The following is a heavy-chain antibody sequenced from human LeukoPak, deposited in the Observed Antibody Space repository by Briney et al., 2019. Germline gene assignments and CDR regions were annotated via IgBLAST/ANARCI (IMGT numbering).Heavy chain of an antibody. V-gene: IGHV4-59*08. CDR2: GYYSGST. J-gene: IGHJ3*02. CDR3: ARPIYTSSWYAFDI. Sequence: SETLSLTCTVSGASTSSSYWSWIRQSPGKGLEWIGYGYYSGSTYYNPSLRSRVTISADMSKNQFSLRLNSVTAADTAVYYCARPIYTSSWYAFDIWGQGTTVTVSS. D-gene: IGHD6-13*01. CDR1: GASTSSSY.